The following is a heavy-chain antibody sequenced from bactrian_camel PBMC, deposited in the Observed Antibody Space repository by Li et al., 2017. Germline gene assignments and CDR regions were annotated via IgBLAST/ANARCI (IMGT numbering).Heavy chain of an antibody. Sequence: HVQLVESGGGSVEPGGTLRLSCTISSETTVSTYCMGWFRQTPGKERELVAHMGRDGTTTYADSVKGRATISRDNAENTVYLQMNSLKPEDTGVYYCVRGHTMGWAFGHWGQGTQVTVS. V-gene: IGHV3S53*01. CDR2: MGRDGTT. CDR3: VRGHTMGWAFGH. CDR1: ETTVSTYC. J-gene: IGHJ6*01. D-gene: IGHD5*01.